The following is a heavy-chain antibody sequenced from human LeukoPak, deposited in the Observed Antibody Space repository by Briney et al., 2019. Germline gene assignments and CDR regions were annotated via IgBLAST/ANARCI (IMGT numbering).Heavy chain of an antibody. Sequence: ASETLSLTCAVYGGSFSGYYWSWIRQPPGKGLEWIGEINHSGSTNYNPSLKSRVTISVDTSKNQFSLKLSSVTAADTAVYYCARQLGYCTNGVCSYYFDYWGQGTLVTVSS. D-gene: IGHD2-8*01. CDR2: INHSGST. CDR3: ARQLGYCTNGVCSYYFDY. CDR1: GGSFSGYY. V-gene: IGHV4-34*01. J-gene: IGHJ4*02.